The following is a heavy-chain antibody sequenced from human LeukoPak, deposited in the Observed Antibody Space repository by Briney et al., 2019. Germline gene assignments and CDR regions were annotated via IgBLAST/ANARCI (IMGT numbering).Heavy chain of an antibody. CDR3: TREENYGDHPRTVILDS. Sequence: GSLRLSCAASGFTFSDYYMSWIRQAPGTGLEWIGSIYYSGTTYYNPSLKSRVTMSVDTSKNQFSLNLISLTAADTAVYFCTREENYGDHPRTVILDSWGQGVLVTVSS. J-gene: IGHJ4*02. V-gene: IGHV4-38-2*01. CDR2: IYYSGTT. CDR1: GFTFSDYY. D-gene: IGHD4-17*01.